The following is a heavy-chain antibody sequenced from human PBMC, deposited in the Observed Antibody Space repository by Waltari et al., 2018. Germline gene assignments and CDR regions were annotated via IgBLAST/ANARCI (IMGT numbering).Heavy chain of an antibody. CDR1: GYTFTGYY. V-gene: IGHV1-2*06. J-gene: IGHJ4*02. Sequence: QVQLVQSGAEVKKPGASVKVSCKASGYTFTGYYMHWVRQAPGQGLEWMGRINPNSGGTSYAQKFQGRVTMTRDTSISTAYMELSRLRSDDTAVYYCARDQSGGPPDYWGQGTLVTVSS. CDR3: ARDQSGGPPDY. D-gene: IGHD6-19*01. CDR2: INPNSGGT.